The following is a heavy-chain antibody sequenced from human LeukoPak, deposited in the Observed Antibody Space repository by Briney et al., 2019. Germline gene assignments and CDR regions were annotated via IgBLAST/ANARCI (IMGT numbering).Heavy chain of an antibody. V-gene: IGHV4-38-2*02. D-gene: IGHD6-13*01. J-gene: IGHJ4*02. CDR3: ARVYQQLGANDY. CDR2: IYHSGST. Sequence: SETLSLTCTVSGYSISSGYYWGWIRQPPGKGLEWIGSIYHSGSTYYNPSLKSRVTISVDTSKNQFSLKLSSVTAADTAVYYCARVYQQLGANDYWGQGTLVTVSS. CDR1: GYSISSGYY.